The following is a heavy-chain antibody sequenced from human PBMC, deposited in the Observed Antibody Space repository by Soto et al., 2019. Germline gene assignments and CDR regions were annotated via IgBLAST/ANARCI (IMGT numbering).Heavy chain of an antibody. D-gene: IGHD2-15*01. V-gene: IGHV4-59*08. CDR3: ARHVCGGSCYSRWFDP. Sequence: SETLPLTCTFSGCSISSYYWILIRQPPGKGLEWIGYIYYSGSTYYNPSLKSRVTISVDTSKNQFSLRLSSVTAADTAVYYCARHVCGGSCYSRWFDPWGQGTLVTVSS. CDR1: GCSISSYY. J-gene: IGHJ5*02. CDR2: IYYSGST.